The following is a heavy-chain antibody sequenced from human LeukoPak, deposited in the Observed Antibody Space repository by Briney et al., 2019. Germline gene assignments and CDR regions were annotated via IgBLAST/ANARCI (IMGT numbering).Heavy chain of an antibody. V-gene: IGHV1-18*01. J-gene: IGHJ4*02. CDR1: GYSFVLYG. Sequence: ASVKVFCKASGYSFVLYGISWVRQAPGQGPEWMGWISTYNGNTKYAEKFQGRVTMTTDTPTSTAYTELRILRSDDTAVYYCARDEDYGIFVNVDYWGQGTLVTVSS. CDR3: ARDEDYGIFVNVDY. D-gene: IGHD4-17*01. CDR2: ISTYNGNT.